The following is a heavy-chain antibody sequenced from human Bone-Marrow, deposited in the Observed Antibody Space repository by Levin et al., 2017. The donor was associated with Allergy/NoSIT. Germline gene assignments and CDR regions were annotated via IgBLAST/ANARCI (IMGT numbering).Heavy chain of an antibody. V-gene: IGHV3-49*03. D-gene: IGHD6-19*01. CDR2: IGSKAYGGTT. CDR1: GFPFGASS. CDR3: TAVAVTVSLFGTLLRSRDFDY. J-gene: IGHJ4*02. Sequence: GESLKISCPASGFPFGASSLRCFLPSPFKGLEWVGFIGSKAYGGTTEYAASVKGRFTISRDDSKSIAYLQMNSLKPEDTAVYYCTAVAVTVSLFGTLLRSRDFDYWGQGTLVTVSS.